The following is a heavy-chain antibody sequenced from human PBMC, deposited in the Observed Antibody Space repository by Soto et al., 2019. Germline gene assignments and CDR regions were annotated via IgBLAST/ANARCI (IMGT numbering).Heavy chain of an antibody. Sequence: QVQLQESGPGLVKPSETLSLTCTVSGGSISSYYWSWIRQPPGKGLEWIGYIYYSGSTNYNPSLKSRGTISVDTSKNQFSLKLSSVTAADTAVYYCARGSPPHTIFGVVMEGYYYYGMDVWGQGTTVTVSS. CDR2: IYYSGST. D-gene: IGHD3-3*01. V-gene: IGHV4-59*01. CDR1: GGSISSYY. CDR3: ARGSPPHTIFGVVMEGYYYYGMDV. J-gene: IGHJ6*02.